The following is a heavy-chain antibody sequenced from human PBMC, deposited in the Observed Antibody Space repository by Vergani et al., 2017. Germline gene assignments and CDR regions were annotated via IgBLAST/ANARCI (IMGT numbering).Heavy chain of an antibody. J-gene: IGHJ4*02. CDR2: ISGSGVSA. Sequence: EVQLLESGGGLVQPGGSLRLTCTASEFTFSNYAMNWVRQAPGQGLEWVSGISGSGVSAYYTDSVKGRFTISRDNSKNILFLQMNNLRTEDTAIYYCAKQYFVSGNYLFDYWGQGTLVTVSS. CDR1: EFTFSNYA. V-gene: IGHV3-23*01. D-gene: IGHD3-10*01. CDR3: AKQYFVSGNYLFDY.